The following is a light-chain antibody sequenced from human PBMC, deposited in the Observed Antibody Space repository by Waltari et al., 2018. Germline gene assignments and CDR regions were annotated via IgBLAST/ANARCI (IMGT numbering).Light chain of an antibody. CDR3: QQYSSFST. CDR1: QSVGTW. Sequence: IQMTHSPSTVSASVGDRVTISCRASQSVGTWLAWYQQKPGKAPKLLIYMASSLESGVPSRFSGSGSGTEFTLTISSLQPDDFATYSCQQYSSFSTFGQGTKVDI. V-gene: IGKV1-5*03. CDR2: MAS. J-gene: IGKJ2*01.